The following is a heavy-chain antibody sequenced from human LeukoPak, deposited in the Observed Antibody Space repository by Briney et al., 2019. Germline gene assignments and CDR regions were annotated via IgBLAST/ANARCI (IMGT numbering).Heavy chain of an antibody. V-gene: IGHV1-2*02. CDR3: ARGFHGSDVRGVIIGDY. J-gene: IGHJ4*02. CDR1: GYTFTGYY. Sequence: ASVKVSCKASGYTFTGYYMHWVRQAPGQGLEWMGWINPNSGGTNYAQKFQGRVTMTRDTSISTAYMELSRLRSDDTAVYYCARGFHGSDVRGVIIGDYWGQGTLVTVSS. D-gene: IGHD3-10*01. CDR2: INPNSGGT.